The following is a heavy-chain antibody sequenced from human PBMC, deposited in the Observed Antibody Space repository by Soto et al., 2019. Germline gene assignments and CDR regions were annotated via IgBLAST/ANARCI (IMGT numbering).Heavy chain of an antibody. D-gene: IGHD3-10*01. CDR3: ALGGYYGSGSYYPRFDP. CDR2: IYYSGST. CDR1: GGSISSGGYY. Sequence: SETLSLTCTVSGGSISSGGYYWSWIRQHPGKGLEWIGYIYYSGSTYYNPSLKSRVTISVDTSKNQFSLKLSSVTAADTAVYYCALGGYYGSGSYYPRFDPWGQGTLVTVSS. V-gene: IGHV4-31*03. J-gene: IGHJ5*02.